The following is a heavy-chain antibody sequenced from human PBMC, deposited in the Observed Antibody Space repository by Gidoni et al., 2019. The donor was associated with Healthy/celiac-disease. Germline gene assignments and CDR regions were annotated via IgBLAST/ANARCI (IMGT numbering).Heavy chain of an antibody. CDR2: MSWNSGSI. J-gene: IGHJ6*02. V-gene: IGHV3-9*01. D-gene: IGHD3-10*01. CDR1: GFTFDDYA. CDR3: AKDIRGDYYGSGSYYIPYYYYGMDV. Sequence: EVQLVESGGGLVQPGRSLRLSCAASGFTFDDYAMHWVRQAPGKGLEWVSGMSWNSGSIGYAESVKGRFTISRDNAKNSLYLQMNSLRAEDTALYYCAKDIRGDYYGSGSYYIPYYYYGMDVWGQGTTVTVSS.